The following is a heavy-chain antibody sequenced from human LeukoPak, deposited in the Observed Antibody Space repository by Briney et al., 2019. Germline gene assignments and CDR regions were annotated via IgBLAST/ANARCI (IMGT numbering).Heavy chain of an antibody. CDR1: GFTFSSYA. D-gene: IGHD5-24*01. J-gene: IGHJ4*02. Sequence: TGGSLRLSCAASGFTFSSYAMHWVRQAPGKGLEWVSGISPSGDIKYYVDSVKGRFTVSRDNSKNTLYLQINSLRDEDTAVYYCAKDDAWLQYNDWGQGTLVTVSS. CDR3: AKDDAWLQYND. V-gene: IGHV3-23*01. CDR2: ISPSGDIK.